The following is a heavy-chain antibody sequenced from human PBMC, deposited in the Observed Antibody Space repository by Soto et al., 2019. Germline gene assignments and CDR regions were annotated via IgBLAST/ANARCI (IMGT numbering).Heavy chain of an antibody. CDR3: ARDTYYDFWSGYQPSRAYGMDV. D-gene: IGHD3-3*01. J-gene: IGHJ6*02. Sequence: ASVKVSCKASGYTFTSYAMHWVRQAPGQRLEWMGWINAGNGNTKYAQKLQGRVTMTTDTSTSTAYMELRSLRSDDTAVYYCARDTYYDFWSGYQPSRAYGMDVWGQGTTVTVSS. V-gene: IGHV1-3*01. CDR2: INAGNGNT. CDR1: GYTFTSYA.